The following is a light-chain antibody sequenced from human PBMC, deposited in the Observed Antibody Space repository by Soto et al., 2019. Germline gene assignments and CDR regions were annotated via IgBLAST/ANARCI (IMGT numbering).Light chain of an antibody. Sequence: DIQMTQSPSTLSASVGDRVTITCRASQNIDKWLAWYQQKPGKAPNLLIYKASDLESGVPFRFSGSGSGTEFTLTISSLQPDDFATYYCQQYNAYSRTFGQGTKVELK. J-gene: IGKJ1*01. CDR2: KAS. V-gene: IGKV1-5*03. CDR3: QQYNAYSRT. CDR1: QNIDKW.